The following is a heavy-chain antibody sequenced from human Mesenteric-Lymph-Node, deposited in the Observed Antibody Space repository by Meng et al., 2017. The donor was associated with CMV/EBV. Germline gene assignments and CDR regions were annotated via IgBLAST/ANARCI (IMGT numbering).Heavy chain of an antibody. J-gene: IGHJ4*02. CDR2: IHYTGNT. D-gene: IGHD3-22*01. CDR1: GGSISNYY. CDR3: ARYDSTGSGGYFDS. Sequence: GSLRLSCTVSGGSISNYYWSWMRQSPGKALGWIGYIHYTGNTNYNPSLRSRVTMSVDTSKNQFSLKANSVTSADTAVYYCARYDSTGSGGYFDSWGQGTLVTVSS. V-gene: IGHV4-59*01.